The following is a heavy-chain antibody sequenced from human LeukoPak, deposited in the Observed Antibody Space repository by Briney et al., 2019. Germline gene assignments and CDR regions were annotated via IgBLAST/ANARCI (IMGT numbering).Heavy chain of an antibody. CDR2: ISWNSGSI. J-gene: IGHJ4*02. V-gene: IGHV3-9*01. CDR1: GFTFDDYA. Sequence: GRSLRLSCAASGFTFDDYAMHWVRQAPGKGLEWVSGISWNSGSIGYADSVKGRFTISRDNAKNSLYLQMNSLRAEDTAVYYCAPHPTARYWGQGTLVTVSS. CDR3: APHPTARY. D-gene: IGHD1-1*01.